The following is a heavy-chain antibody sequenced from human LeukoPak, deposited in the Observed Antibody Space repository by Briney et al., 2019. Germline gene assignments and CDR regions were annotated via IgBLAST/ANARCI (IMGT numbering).Heavy chain of an antibody. D-gene: IGHD4-17*01. J-gene: IGHJ4*02. CDR2: IYYSGST. CDR1: GGSISSGDYY. CDR3: ARVNLHDYGAHFDY. Sequence: PSETLSLTCTVSGGSISSGDYYWSWIRQPPGKGLQWIGYIYYSGSTYYNPSLKSRVTISVDTSKNQFSLKLSSVTAADTAVYYCARVNLHDYGAHFDYWGQGTLVTVSS. V-gene: IGHV4-30-4*08.